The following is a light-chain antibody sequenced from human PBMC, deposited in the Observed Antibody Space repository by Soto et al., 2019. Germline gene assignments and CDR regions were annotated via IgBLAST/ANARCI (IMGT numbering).Light chain of an antibody. CDR1: SRDVGPYNY. Sequence: QSVLTQPASVSGSPGQSITISCTGTSRDVGPYNYVSWYQQHPGKGPKLMIFEVNNRPSGVSNRFSGSKSGNTASLTISGLQAEDEADYYCDSYTSRRAYVSGIGTKVTVL. J-gene: IGLJ1*01. V-gene: IGLV2-14*01. CDR3: DSYTSRRAYV. CDR2: EVN.